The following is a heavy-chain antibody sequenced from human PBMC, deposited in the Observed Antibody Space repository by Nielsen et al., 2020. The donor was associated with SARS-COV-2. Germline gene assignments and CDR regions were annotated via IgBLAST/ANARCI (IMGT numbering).Heavy chain of an antibody. Sequence: GESLKISCEASGYRFTSYWIAWVRQMPGKGLEWMGIFYPGDSYTNYSPSFQGHVTISADKSISTAYLQWSSLKASDTAMYYCARQFRPAAILGWFDPWGQGTLVTVSS. CDR3: ARQFRPAAILGWFDP. CDR1: GYRFTSYW. D-gene: IGHD2-2*02. V-gene: IGHV5-51*01. J-gene: IGHJ5*02. CDR2: FYPGDSYT.